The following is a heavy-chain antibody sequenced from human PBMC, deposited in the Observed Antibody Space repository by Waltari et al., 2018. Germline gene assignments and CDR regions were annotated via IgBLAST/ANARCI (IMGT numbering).Heavy chain of an antibody. V-gene: IGHV1-69*08. J-gene: IGHJ4*02. CDR2: INPVYGTT. CDR3: AKEGVYQWRVVVISMLDH. D-gene: IGHD3-22*01. CDR1: GGTFSSDV. Sequence: QVQLVQSGAEVKKPGSSVKVSCKASGGTFSSDVISWVRQVPGQGLEWMGRINPVYGTTDYAQKFQGRVTLTAYKSTNTAYMELSSLKSEDTGIYYCAKEGVYQWRVVVISMLDHWGQGTLVTVSS.